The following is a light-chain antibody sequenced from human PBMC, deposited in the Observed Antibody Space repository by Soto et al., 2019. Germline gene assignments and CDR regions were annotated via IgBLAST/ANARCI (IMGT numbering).Light chain of an antibody. J-gene: IGKJ1*01. CDR3: QQYNSYSWT. Sequence: DIRMTQSPSTLSTAVGDRVTITCRASQNIRGWLAWYQQKPGKAPKLLIYDASTLESGVPSRFSGSGSGTEFTLTISSLQPDDFATYYCQQYNSYSWTFGQGTKVDSK. V-gene: IGKV1-5*01. CDR1: QNIRGW. CDR2: DAS.